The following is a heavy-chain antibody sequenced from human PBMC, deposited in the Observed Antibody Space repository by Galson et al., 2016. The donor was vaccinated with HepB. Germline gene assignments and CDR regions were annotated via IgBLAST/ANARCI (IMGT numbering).Heavy chain of an antibody. D-gene: IGHD4-17*01. CDR3: ARDPTVIYGDYANIGGSDF. CDR2: ISAYNGNT. CDR1: GYSFTSYA. Sequence: SVKVSCKASGYSFTSYAFSWMRQAPGQGLEWMGWISAYNGNTKYAQKFQDRVTMTTDTWTNTSYMELRSLRSDGTAVYYCARDPTVIYGDYANIGGSDFWGQGTLVTVSS. V-gene: IGHV1-18*01. J-gene: IGHJ4*02.